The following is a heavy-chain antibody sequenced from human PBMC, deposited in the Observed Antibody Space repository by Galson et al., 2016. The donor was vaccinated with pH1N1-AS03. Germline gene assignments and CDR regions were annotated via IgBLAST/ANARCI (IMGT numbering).Heavy chain of an antibody. V-gene: IGHV1-2*02. CDR1: GYTFTAYY. CDR3: ARILRGKGGLDP. CDR2: IDPDHDGGT. D-gene: IGHD3-16*01. Sequence: SVKVSCKASGYTFTAYYIHWVRQAPGQGLEWMGWIDPDHDGGTRYAQKFQGRVTMARDTSITTVYMEVTRLTSDDTAVYYCARILRGKGGLDPWGQGTLVTVTS. J-gene: IGHJ5*02.